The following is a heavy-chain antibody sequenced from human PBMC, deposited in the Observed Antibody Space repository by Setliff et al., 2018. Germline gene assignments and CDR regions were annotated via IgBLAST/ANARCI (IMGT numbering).Heavy chain of an antibody. Sequence: SETLSLTCTVSDVSISGYYWTWIRQPPGKGLEWIGNIHTSESTKYNPSLKSRVTISLDTSKRQFSLKLTSVTAADTAVYYCARALASGSYYGQSSYYMDVWGKGTTVTVSS. CDR2: IHTSEST. CDR1: DVSISGYY. D-gene: IGHD3-10*01. CDR3: ARALASGSYYGQSSYYMDV. J-gene: IGHJ6*03. V-gene: IGHV4-4*08.